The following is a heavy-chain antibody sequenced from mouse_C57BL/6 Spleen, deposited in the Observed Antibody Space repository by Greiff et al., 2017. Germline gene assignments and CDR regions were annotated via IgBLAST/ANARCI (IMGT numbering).Heavy chain of an antibody. CDR1: GYTFTDYE. J-gene: IGHJ1*03. V-gene: IGHV1-15*01. D-gene: IGHD1-1*01. Sequence: VKLMESGAELVRPGASVTLSCKASGYTFTDYEMHWVKQTPVHGLEWIGAIDPETGGTAYNQKFKGKAILTADKSSSTAQMELRSLPSEDFAVSSRTRGVLYFGCSYWYFDVWGTGTTVTVSS. CDR2: IDPETGGT. CDR3: TRGVLYFGCSYWYFDV.